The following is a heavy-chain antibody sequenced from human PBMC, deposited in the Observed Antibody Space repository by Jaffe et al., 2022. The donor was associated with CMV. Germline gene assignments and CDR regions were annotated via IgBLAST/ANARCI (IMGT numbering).Heavy chain of an antibody. V-gene: IGHV3-43*01. Sequence: EVQLVESGGVVVQPGGSLRLSCAASGFTFDDYTMHWVRQAPGKGLEWVSLISWDGGSTYYADSVKGRFTISRDNSKNSLYLQMNSLRTEDTALYYCAKGGGSGSYSSSYYYYGMDVWGQGTTVTVSS. CDR2: ISWDGGST. CDR1: GFTFDDYT. CDR3: AKGGGSGSYSSSYYYYGMDV. D-gene: IGHD3-10*01. J-gene: IGHJ6*02.